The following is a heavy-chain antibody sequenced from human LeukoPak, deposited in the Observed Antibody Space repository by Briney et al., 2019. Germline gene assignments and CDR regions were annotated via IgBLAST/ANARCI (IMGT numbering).Heavy chain of an antibody. CDR3: ARDRRYCSGGSCYPNYFYY. D-gene: IGHD2-15*01. V-gene: IGHV3-7*03. CDR2: VKHDGSEK. Sequence: GGSLRLSCAASGFTFSSYCMTWVRQAPGKGLEWVANVKHDGSEKYYVDSVKGRFTISRDNAKNSLYLQMNSLRAEDTAVYYCARDRRYCSGGSCYPNYFYYWGQGTLVTVSS. CDR1: GFTFSSYC. J-gene: IGHJ4*02.